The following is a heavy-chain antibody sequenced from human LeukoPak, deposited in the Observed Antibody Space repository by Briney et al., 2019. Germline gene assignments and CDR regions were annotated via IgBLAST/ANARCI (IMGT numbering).Heavy chain of an antibody. CDR2: IYISGGT. Sequence: PSETLSLTCAVSGGSISSGNYYWSWIRQPAGMGLEWIGRIYISGGTEYNPSLKSRVTISIDTSKNQFYLRLSSVTAADTAVYYCARVRRNSGNKYFDPWGQGTRVTVSS. V-gene: IGHV4-61*02. J-gene: IGHJ5*02. D-gene: IGHD5-12*01. CDR1: GGSISSGNYY. CDR3: ARVRRNSGNKYFDP.